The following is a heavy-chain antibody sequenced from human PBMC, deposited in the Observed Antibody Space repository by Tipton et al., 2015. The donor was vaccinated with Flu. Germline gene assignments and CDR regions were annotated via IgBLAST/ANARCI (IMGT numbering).Heavy chain of an antibody. Sequence: TLSLTCAVSGGSISSGGYSWSWIRQPPGKGLEWIGYIYHSGNTYYNPSLKSRVTMSVDRSKNQFSLKLTSVTAADTAVYYCARGSGSGTYVIFYFWGQGTLVTVSS. D-gene: IGHD3-10*01. CDR1: GGSISSGGYS. CDR2: IYHSGNT. V-gene: IGHV4-30-2*01. CDR3: ARGSGSGTYVIFYF. J-gene: IGHJ4*02.